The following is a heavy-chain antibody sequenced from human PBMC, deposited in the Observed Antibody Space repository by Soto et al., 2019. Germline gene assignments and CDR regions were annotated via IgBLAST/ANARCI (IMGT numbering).Heavy chain of an antibody. CDR1: GYTFTNFD. Sequence: QVQLVQSGAEVKKPGASVKVSCKASGYTFTNFDINLVRQATGQGLEWMGWMNPNSGDTGYAQKFQGRVTMTRNTSISTAYMELSSLRSDDTAVYYCAMLGYCSGGSCFWGQGTQVTVSS. D-gene: IGHD2-15*01. CDR3: AMLGYCSGGSCF. CDR2: MNPNSGDT. J-gene: IGHJ4*02. V-gene: IGHV1-8*01.